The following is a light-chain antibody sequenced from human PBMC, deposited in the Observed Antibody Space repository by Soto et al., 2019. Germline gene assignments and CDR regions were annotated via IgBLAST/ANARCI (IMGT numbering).Light chain of an antibody. CDR1: SSKVGRNS. Sequence: QSALTQPPSASGTPGQGLTISCSGSSSKVGRNSVTWYQQLPGTAPKLLIYGNNQRPSGVPDRFSGSKSGTSASLAISGLQSEDEADYYCATWDDYLNVHVSGTGTKLPV. V-gene: IGLV1-44*01. CDR3: ATWDDYLNVHV. CDR2: GNN. J-gene: IGLJ1*01.